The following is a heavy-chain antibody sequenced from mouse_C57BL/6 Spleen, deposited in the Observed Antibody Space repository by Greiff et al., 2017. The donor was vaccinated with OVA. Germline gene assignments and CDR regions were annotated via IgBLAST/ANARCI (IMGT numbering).Heavy chain of an antibody. V-gene: IGHV5-17*01. CDR2: ISSGSSTI. D-gene: IGHD2-4*01. CDR3: ASVDYDDYYAMDY. CDR1: GFTFSDYG. Sequence: EVKVVESGGGLVKPGGSLKLSCAASGFTFSDYGMHWVRQAPEKGLEWVAYISSGSSTIYYADTVKGRFTISRDNAKNTLFLQMTSLRSEDTAMYYCASVDYDDYYAMDYWGQGTSVTVSS. J-gene: IGHJ4*01.